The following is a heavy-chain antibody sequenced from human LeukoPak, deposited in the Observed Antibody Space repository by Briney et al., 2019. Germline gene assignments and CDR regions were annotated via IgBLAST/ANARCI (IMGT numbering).Heavy chain of an antibody. CDR1: GYTLTGYY. Sequence: ASVKVSCKASGYTLTGYYMHWVRQAPGQGLEWMGRINPNSGGTNYAQKFQGRVTMTRDTSISTAYMELSRLRSDDTAVYYCARGAAYYGSGSEEGIWGQGTMVTVSS. D-gene: IGHD3-10*01. CDR2: INPNSGGT. J-gene: IGHJ3*02. CDR3: ARGAAYYGSGSEEGI. V-gene: IGHV1-2*06.